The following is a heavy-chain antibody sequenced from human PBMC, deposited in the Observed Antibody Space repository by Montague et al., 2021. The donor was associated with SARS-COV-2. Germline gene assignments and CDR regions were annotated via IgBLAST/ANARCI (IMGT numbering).Heavy chain of an antibody. CDR2: IYYIGRT. D-gene: IGHD3-9*01. CDR1: GGSISNYF. Sequence: SETLSLTCTVSGGSISNYFWSWIRQPPGKGLEWIGYIYYIGRTNYNPSLKSRVTISVDTSKNQFSLKLSSVTAADTAVYYCATYYDILTGYYIDAFDIWGQGTMVTVSS. CDR3: ATYYDILTGYYIDAFDI. J-gene: IGHJ3*02. V-gene: IGHV4-59*08.